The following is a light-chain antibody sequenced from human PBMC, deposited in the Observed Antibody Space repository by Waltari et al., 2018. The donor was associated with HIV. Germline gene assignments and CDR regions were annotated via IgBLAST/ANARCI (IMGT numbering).Light chain of an antibody. CDR3: QQYNYFPWT. CDR2: GAS. CDR1: HSVRSP. J-gene: IGKJ1*01. V-gene: IGKV1-5*03. Sequence: DIQMSQSPSTLSASVGDRVRITCRASHSVRSPLAWYQQKPGKAPKLLIYGASSLESGVPSRFSGSGSGTEFTLTISSLQPDDFATYYCQQYNYFPWTFGQGTKVDIK.